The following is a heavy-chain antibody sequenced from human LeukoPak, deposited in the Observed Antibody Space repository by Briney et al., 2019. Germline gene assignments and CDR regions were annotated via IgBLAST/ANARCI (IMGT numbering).Heavy chain of an antibody. J-gene: IGHJ6*02. CDR3: AWFGELSGYYNGMDV. V-gene: IGHV4-59*12. Sequence: SETLSLTCTVSGGSISSYYWSWIRQPPGKGLEWIGYIYYSGSTNYNPSLKSRVTMSVDTSKNQFSLKLSSVTAADTAVYYCAWFGELSGYYNGMDVWGQGTTVTVSS. CDR2: IYYSGST. D-gene: IGHD3-10*01. CDR1: GGSISSYY.